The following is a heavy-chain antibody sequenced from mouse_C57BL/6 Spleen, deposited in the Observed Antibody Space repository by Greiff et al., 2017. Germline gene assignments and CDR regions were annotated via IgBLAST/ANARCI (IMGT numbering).Heavy chain of an antibody. Sequence: QVQLQQSGPGLVQPSQSLSITCTVSGFSLTSYGVHWVRQSPGKGLEWLGVIWSGGSTDYNAAFISRLSISKDNSKSQVFFKMNSLQADDTAIYYCARTYGSRGYFDVWGTGTTVTVSS. J-gene: IGHJ1*03. D-gene: IGHD1-1*01. CDR3: ARTYGSRGYFDV. CDR1: GFSLTSYG. V-gene: IGHV2-2*01. CDR2: IWSGGST.